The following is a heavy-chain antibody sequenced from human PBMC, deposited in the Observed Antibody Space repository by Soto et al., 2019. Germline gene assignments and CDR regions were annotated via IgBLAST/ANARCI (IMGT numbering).Heavy chain of an antibody. D-gene: IGHD3-16*01. Sequence: ASVKVSCKASGYTFTSYYMHWVRQAPGQGLEWMGIINPSGGSTSYAQKFQGRVTMTRDTSTSTVYMELSSLRSEDTAVYYCDSGLXASMIDYYHYDMDVWGQGTTVTVSS. J-gene: IGHJ6*02. CDR2: INPSGGST. V-gene: IGHV1-46*03. CDR1: GYTFTSYY. CDR3: DSGLXASMIDYYHYDMDV.